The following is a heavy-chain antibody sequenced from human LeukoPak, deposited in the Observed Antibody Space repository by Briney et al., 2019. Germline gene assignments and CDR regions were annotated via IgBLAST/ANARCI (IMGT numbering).Heavy chain of an antibody. CDR2: IGGSGGST. D-gene: IGHD3-10*01. CDR3: ASLTGDGSGG. Sequence: GGSLRLSCAASGFTFSSYGMSWVRQAPGKGLEWVSAIGGSGGSTYYADSVKGRFTISRDNSKNTLYLQMNSLRAEDTAVYYCASLTGDGSGGWGQGTLVTVSS. V-gene: IGHV3-23*01. J-gene: IGHJ4*02. CDR1: GFTFSSYG.